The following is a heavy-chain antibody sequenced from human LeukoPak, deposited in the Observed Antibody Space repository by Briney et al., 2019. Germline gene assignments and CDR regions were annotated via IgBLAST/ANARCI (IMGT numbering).Heavy chain of an antibody. V-gene: IGHV4-59*08. CDR1: GGSISSYY. CDR2: IYYSGST. J-gene: IGHJ4*02. D-gene: IGHD3-22*01. Sequence: SETLSLTCTVSGGSISSYYWSWIRQPPGKGLEWIGYIYYSGSTYYNPSLKSRVTISVDTSKNQFSLKLSSVTAADTAVYYCARVGDSSGYFAYYFDYWGQGTLVTVSS. CDR3: ARVGDSSGYFAYYFDY.